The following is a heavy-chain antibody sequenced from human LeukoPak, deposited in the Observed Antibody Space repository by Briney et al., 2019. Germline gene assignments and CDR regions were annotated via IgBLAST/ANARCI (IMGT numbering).Heavy chain of an antibody. Sequence: SETLSLTCTVCGGSISSSSYYWGWIRQPPGKGLEWIGSIYYSGSTYYNPSLKSRVTISVDTSKNQFSLKLNSVTAADTAVYYCARPHSSGWGTFDYWGQGTLVTVSS. V-gene: IGHV4-39*01. D-gene: IGHD6-19*01. CDR1: GGSISSSSYY. CDR2: IYYSGST. J-gene: IGHJ4*02. CDR3: ARPHSSGWGTFDY.